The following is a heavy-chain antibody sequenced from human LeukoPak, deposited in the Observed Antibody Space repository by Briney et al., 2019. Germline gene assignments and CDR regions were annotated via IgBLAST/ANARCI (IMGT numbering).Heavy chain of an antibody. CDR3: ARDRSYYDSSGFYKSAFDI. CDR1: GGSVSSGSYF. D-gene: IGHD3-22*01. J-gene: IGHJ3*02. V-gene: IGHV4-61*01. Sequence: SEPLSLTCTVSGGSVSSGSYFWSWIRQPPGKGLDWIGYKCYSGSTNYNPSLKSRVTMSVDTSKNQFSLKLRSVTAADTAVYYCARDRSYYDSSGFYKSAFDIWGQGTVVTVSS. CDR2: KCYSGST.